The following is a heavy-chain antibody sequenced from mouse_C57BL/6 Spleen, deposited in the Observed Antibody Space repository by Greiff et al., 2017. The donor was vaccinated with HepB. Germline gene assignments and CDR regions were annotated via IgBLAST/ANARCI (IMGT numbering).Heavy chain of an antibody. CDR2: ISYDGSN. J-gene: IGHJ2*01. V-gene: IGHV3-6*01. CDR3: ARDMLGY. CDR1: GYSITSGYY. Sequence: DVKLQESGPGLVKPSQSLSLTCSVTGYSITSGYYWNWIRQFPGNKLEWMGYISYDGSNNYNPSLKNRISITRDTSKNQFFLKLNSVTTEDTATYSCARDMLGYWGQGTTLTVSS. D-gene: IGHD3-3*01.